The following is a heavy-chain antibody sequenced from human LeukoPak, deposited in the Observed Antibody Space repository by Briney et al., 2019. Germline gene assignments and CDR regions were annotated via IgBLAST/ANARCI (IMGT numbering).Heavy chain of an antibody. CDR1: GVSFSGYY. CDR2: INHSGST. CDR3: ASFLTTEGYYYYGMDV. D-gene: IGHD4-11*01. Sequence: SETLSLTCAVSGVSFSGYYWSWIRQPPGKGLEWIGEINHSGSTNYNPSLKSRVTISADTAKSQFSLKLSSVTAADTAVYYCASFLTTEGYYYYGMDVWGQGTTVTVSS. J-gene: IGHJ6*02. V-gene: IGHV4-34*01.